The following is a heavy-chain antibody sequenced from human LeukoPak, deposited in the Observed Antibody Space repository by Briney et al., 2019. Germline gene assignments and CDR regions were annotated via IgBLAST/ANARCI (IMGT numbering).Heavy chain of an antibody. CDR2: IYYSGST. J-gene: IGHJ4*02. Sequence: SETLSLTCTVSGGSISTTNYYWGWIRQPPGKELEWIGSIYYSGSTYHNPSLKSRVTISVDTSKNQFSLRLSSVTAADTAVYYCARLPTVTFFDYWGQGTLVTVSS. CDR1: GGSISTTNYY. V-gene: IGHV4-39*01. CDR3: ARLPTVTFFDY. D-gene: IGHD4-17*01.